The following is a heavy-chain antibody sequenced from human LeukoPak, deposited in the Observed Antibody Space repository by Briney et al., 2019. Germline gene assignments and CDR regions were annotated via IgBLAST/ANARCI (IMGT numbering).Heavy chain of an antibody. D-gene: IGHD5-12*01. CDR1: GGTFSSYA. CDR2: IIPILGIA. Sequence: GASVKVSCKASGGTFSSYAISWVRQAPGQGLEWMGRIIPILGIANYAQKFQGRVTITADKSTSTAYMELSSLRSEDTAVYYCARGLGTIGGGNYWGQGTLVTVSS. V-gene: IGHV1-69*04. CDR3: ARGLGTIGGGNY. J-gene: IGHJ4*02.